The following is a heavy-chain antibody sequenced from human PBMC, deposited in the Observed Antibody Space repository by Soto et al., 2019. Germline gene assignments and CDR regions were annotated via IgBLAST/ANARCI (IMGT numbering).Heavy chain of an antibody. Sequence: QVQLLQWGAGLLKPSETLSLTCGVYGGSFTNYYWSWIRQTPEKGLEWIGEINHSGGTDYNPSLKSRVTISVDTSKSHFSLKLSSVTAADTAVYYCARDVEGGALEIWGEGTMVTVSS. D-gene: IGHD3-16*01. CDR3: ARDVEGGALEI. V-gene: IGHV4-34*01. CDR1: GGSFTNYY. CDR2: INHSGGT. J-gene: IGHJ3*02.